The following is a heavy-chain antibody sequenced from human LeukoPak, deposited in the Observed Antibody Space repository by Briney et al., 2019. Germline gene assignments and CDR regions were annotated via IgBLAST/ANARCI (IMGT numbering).Heavy chain of an antibody. V-gene: IGHV1-8*01. J-gene: IGHJ4*02. CDR3: ARSYRVAGFDY. Sequence: ASVKVSCKASGYTFTSYDINWVRQATGQGLEWMGWMNPNSGNTGYAQKFQGKVTMTRNTSISTAYMELSSLRSEDTAVYCCARSYRVAGFDYWGQGTLVTVSS. D-gene: IGHD6-19*01. CDR2: MNPNSGNT. CDR1: GYTFTSYD.